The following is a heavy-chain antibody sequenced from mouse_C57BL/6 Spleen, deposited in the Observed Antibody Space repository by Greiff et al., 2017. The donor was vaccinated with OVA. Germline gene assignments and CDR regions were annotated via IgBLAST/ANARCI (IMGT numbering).Heavy chain of an antibody. CDR3: SVVATGDWYFDV. CDR2: ISYDGSN. J-gene: IGHJ1*03. Sequence: EVQLVESGPGLVKPSQSLSLTCSVTGYSITSGYYWNWIRQFPGNKLEWMGYISYDGSNNYNPSLKNRISITRDTSKNQFFLKLNSVTTEDTATYYGSVVATGDWYFDVWGTGTTVTVSS. D-gene: IGHD1-1*01. V-gene: IGHV3-6*01. CDR1: GYSITSGYY.